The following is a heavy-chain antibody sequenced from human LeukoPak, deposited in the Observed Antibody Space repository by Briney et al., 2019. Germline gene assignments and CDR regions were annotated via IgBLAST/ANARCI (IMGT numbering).Heavy chain of an antibody. V-gene: IGHV3-21*01. D-gene: IGHD3-16*02. CDR1: GFTFSSYS. J-gene: IGHJ5*02. CDR3: ARDREGDYIWGSYRPDWFDP. Sequence: PGGSLRLSCAASGFTFSSYSMNWVRQAPGKGLELVSSISSSSSYIYYADSVKGRFTISRDNAKNSLYLQMNSLRAEDTAVYYCARDREGDYIWGSYRPDWFDPWGQGTLVTVSS. CDR2: ISSSSSYI.